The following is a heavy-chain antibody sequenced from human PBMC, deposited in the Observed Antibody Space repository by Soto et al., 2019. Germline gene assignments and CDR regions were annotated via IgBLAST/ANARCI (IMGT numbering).Heavy chain of an antibody. CDR1: GATFSGYA. J-gene: IGHJ4*02. Sequence: QVQLVQSGAEVKKPGSSVKVSCKASGATFSGYAINWVRQAPGQVLEWLGRIVPIFETLNYAERFQGRVAITADESTTTVYMELTNLTHEDTAVYYCVVMGNVAVSNPRSFDYWGQGTQVTVSS. CDR2: IVPIFETL. D-gene: IGHD6-19*01. V-gene: IGHV1-69*18. CDR3: VVMGNVAVSNPRSFDY.